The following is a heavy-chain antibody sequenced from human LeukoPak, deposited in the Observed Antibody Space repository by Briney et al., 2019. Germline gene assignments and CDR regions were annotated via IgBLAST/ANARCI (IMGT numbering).Heavy chain of an antibody. CDR2: ISSSSSYI. D-gene: IGHD1-26*01. CDR1: GFTFSTYT. J-gene: IGHJ3*02. CDR3: ARDNAWEPGAFDI. V-gene: IGHV3-21*01. Sequence: AGGSLRLSCAASGFTFSTYTMNWVRQAPGKGLEWVSPISSSSSYIYYADSVKGRFTISRDNAKNSLYLQMNSLRAEDTAVYYCARDNAWEPGAFDIWGQGTMVTVPS.